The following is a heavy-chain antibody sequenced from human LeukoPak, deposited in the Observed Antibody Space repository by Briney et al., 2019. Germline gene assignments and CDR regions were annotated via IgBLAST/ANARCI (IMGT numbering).Heavy chain of an antibody. J-gene: IGHJ4*02. V-gene: IGHV5-51*01. Sequence: GESLKISCRDSGYSFTTYWIVWVRQMPGKGLEYMGIIYPPDSDTRYSPSIQGQVTISADKSISTAYLQWSSLKASETALYYCAKFKPGAAYFDYWGQGTLVTVSS. D-gene: IGHD1-26*01. CDR2: IYPPDSDT. CDR1: GYSFTTYW. CDR3: AKFKPGAAYFDY.